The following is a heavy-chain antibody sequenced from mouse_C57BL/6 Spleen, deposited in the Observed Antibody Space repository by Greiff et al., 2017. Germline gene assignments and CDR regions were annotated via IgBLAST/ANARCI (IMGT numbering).Heavy chain of an antibody. V-gene: IGHV5-6*01. Sequence: EVKLMESGGDLVKPGGSLKLSCAASGFTFSSYGMSWVRQTPDKRLEWVATISSGGSYTYYPDSVKGRFTISRDNAKNTLYLQMSSLKSEDTAMXYCARLECDNGRGPWCANWGQGTLVTVSA. D-gene: IGHD1-1*01. CDR3: ARLECDNGRGPWCAN. J-gene: IGHJ3*01. CDR2: ISSGGSYT. CDR1: GFTFSSYG.